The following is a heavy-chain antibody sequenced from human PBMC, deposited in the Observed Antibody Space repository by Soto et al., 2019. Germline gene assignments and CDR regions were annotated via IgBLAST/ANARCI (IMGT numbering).Heavy chain of an antibody. CDR2: TYYRSKWYN. V-gene: IGHV6-1*01. CDR3: ARDKGLMITFGGVINDAFDI. J-gene: IGHJ3*02. CDR1: GDSVSSNSAA. Sequence: SPTLSLTCAISGDSVSSNSAAWNWIRQSPSRGLEWLGRTYYRSKWYNDYAVSVKSRITINPDTSKNQFSLQLNSVTPEDTAVYYCARDKGLMITFGGVINDAFDIWGQGTMVTVSS. D-gene: IGHD3-16*02.